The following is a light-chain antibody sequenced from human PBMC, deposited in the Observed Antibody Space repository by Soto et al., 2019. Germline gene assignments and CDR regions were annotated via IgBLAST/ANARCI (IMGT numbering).Light chain of an antibody. CDR1: SSNIGAGFD. CDR3: QSYNSSLTGSKV. Sequence: QSALTQPPSVSGAPGQRVTISCTGSSSNIGAGFDVHWYQQLPGTAPKLLIYGNSNRPSGVPDRFSGSRSGTSASPAITGLQAEDEADYYCQSYNSSLTGSKVFGSGTKV. V-gene: IGLV1-40*01. J-gene: IGLJ1*01. CDR2: GNS.